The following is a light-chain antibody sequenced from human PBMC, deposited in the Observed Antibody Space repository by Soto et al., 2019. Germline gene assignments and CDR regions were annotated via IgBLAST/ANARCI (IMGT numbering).Light chain of an antibody. CDR2: DTS. CDR3: QQYGSSPTIT. V-gene: IGKV3-20*01. CDR1: QGIGDT. Sequence: EVVMRQSPATLSVSPGEGATLSCRASQGIGDTLAWYQHKPGQTPRLLIYDTSTRATGIPDRFSGSGSGTDFTLTISRLEPEDFAVYYCQQYGSSPTITFGQGTRLEIK. J-gene: IGKJ5*01.